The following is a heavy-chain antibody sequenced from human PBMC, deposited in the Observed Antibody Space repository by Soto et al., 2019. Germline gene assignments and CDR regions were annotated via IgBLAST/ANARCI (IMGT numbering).Heavy chain of an antibody. D-gene: IGHD6-13*01. CDR3: ARGGSSSWFHKYNWFDP. CDR1: GGTFSSYA. Sequence: QVQLVQSGAEVKKPGSSVKVSCKASGGTFSSYAISWVRQAPGQGPEWMGGIIPTFGTANSAQKFQGRVTITADESTSTAYMELSSLRSEDTAVYYCARGGSSSWFHKYNWFDPWGQGTLVTVSS. CDR2: IIPTFGTA. V-gene: IGHV1-69*12. J-gene: IGHJ5*02.